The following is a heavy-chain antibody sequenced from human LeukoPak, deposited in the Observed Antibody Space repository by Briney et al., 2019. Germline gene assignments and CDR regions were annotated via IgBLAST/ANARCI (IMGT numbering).Heavy chain of an antibody. J-gene: IGHJ6*04. D-gene: IGHD4-17*01. V-gene: IGHV1-18*01. CDR2: ISAQHGQT. Sequence: ASVKVSCKTSGYSENFYGITWVRQVAGQGLEWMGWISAQHGQTEYAPNSQDRVTMTTDTYTNTAYMELRSLRSDDTAVYYCARDPSTGGDSYVDVWGKGTTVTVSS. CDR1: GYSENFYG. CDR3: ARDPSTGGDSYVDV.